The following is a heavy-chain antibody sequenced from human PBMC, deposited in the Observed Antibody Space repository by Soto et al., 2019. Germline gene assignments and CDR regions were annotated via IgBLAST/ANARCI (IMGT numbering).Heavy chain of an antibody. CDR2: ITYTGSA. V-gene: IGHV4-31*03. D-gene: IGHD5-12*01. Sequence: QVQLQESGPGLVTPSQTLSLTCTVSAGSMYGGGYSCNWIRQRPGRGLEWIGYITYTGSAYQNPSLKSRVTMSADTSANQFSLRLTSVTAADTAVYYCVRGLIGYHWYAFEVWGQGTMVTVSS. J-gene: IGHJ3*01. CDR1: AGSMYGGGYS. CDR3: VRGLIGYHWYAFEV.